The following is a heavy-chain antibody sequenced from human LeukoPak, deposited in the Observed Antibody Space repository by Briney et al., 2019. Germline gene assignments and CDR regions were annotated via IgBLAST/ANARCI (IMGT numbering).Heavy chain of an antibody. Sequence: GGSLRLSCAASGFTFSSYAMSWVRQAPGKGLEWVSAISGSGGSTYYADSVKGRFTISRDNSKNTLYLQMNSLRADDTAVYYCAKLQVSSIWFGEFYFDYWGQGTLVTVSS. CDR3: AKLQVSSIWFGEFYFDY. V-gene: IGHV3-23*01. CDR2: ISGSGGST. J-gene: IGHJ4*02. D-gene: IGHD3-10*01. CDR1: GFTFSSYA.